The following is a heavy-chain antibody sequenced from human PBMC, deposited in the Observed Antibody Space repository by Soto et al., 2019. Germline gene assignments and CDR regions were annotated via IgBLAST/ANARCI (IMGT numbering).Heavy chain of an antibody. CDR3: ARGPYYYDSSGYRTFDY. CDR2: IYYAGTT. CDR1: GGSISGYY. V-gene: IGHV4-59*08. D-gene: IGHD3-22*01. Sequence: SETLSLTCTVSGGSISGYYWSWIRQPPGKGLEWIGYIYYAGTTSYNPSLKSRVTITLDTSKNQFSLKLSSVTAADTAVYYCARGPYYYDSSGYRTFDYWGQGTLVTVSS. J-gene: IGHJ4*02.